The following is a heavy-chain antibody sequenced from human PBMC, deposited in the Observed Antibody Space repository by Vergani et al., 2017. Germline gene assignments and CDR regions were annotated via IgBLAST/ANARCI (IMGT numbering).Heavy chain of an antibody. D-gene: IGHD3-10*01. CDR1: GFTFSSYG. V-gene: IGHV3-33*08. Sequence: VQLVESGGGLVQPGGSLRLSCSASGFTFSSYGMHWVRQAPGKGLEWVAVIWYDGSNKYYADSVKGRFTISRDNSKNTLYLQMNSLRAEDTAVYYCAREGPDYYGSGFVDYWGQGTLVTVSS. J-gene: IGHJ4*02. CDR3: AREGPDYYGSGFVDY. CDR2: IWYDGSNK.